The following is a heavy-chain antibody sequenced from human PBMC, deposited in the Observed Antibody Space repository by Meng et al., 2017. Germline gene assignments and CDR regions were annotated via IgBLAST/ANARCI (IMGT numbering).Heavy chain of an antibody. CDR1: GFTFSSYG. D-gene: IGHD2-15*01. CDR2: IWYDGSNK. Sequence: GGSLRLSCAASGFTFSSYGMHWVRQAPGKGLEWVAVIWYDGSNKYYADSVKGRFTISRDNSKNTLYLQMNSLRAEDTAVYYCAREEPGFCSGGSCYPRDEPGWVYWGQGTLVTVSS. CDR3: AREEPGFCSGGSCYPRDEPGWVY. V-gene: IGHV3-33*01. J-gene: IGHJ4*02.